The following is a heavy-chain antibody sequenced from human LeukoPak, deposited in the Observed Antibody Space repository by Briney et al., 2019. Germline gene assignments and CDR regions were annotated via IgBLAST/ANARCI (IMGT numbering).Heavy chain of an antibody. J-gene: IGHJ4*02. V-gene: IGHV4-59*08. Sequence: PSETLSVTCTVSGGSISGYYWNWIRQPPREGLEWIGYIYYSGITNYTPSLKSRVTISLDTSKSQFSLKLSSVTAADTAVYYCARQTGYGLVSFDFWGQGTLVTVSS. CDR2: IYYSGIT. D-gene: IGHD3-10*01. CDR1: GGSISGYY. CDR3: ARQTGYGLVSFDF.